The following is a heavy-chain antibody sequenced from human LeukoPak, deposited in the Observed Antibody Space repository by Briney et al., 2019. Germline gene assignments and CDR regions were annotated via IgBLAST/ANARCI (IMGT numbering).Heavy chain of an antibody. V-gene: IGHV1-69*05. J-gene: IGHJ4*02. CDR3: ARMDSSGYYSD. D-gene: IGHD3-22*01. CDR2: IIPIFGTA. CDR1: GYTFTRHY. Sequence: GASVKVSCKASGYTFTRHYMNWVRQAPGQGLEWMGGIIPIFGTANYAQKFQGRVTITTDESTSTAYMELSSLRSEDTAVYYCARMDSSGYYSDWGQGTLVTVSS.